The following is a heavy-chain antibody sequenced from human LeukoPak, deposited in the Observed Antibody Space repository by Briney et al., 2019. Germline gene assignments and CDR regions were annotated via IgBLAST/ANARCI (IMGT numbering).Heavy chain of an antibody. J-gene: IGHJ4*02. D-gene: IGHD2-15*01. CDR2: IKQDGSEK. V-gene: IGHV3-7*01. CDR3: AGGAGWTIDY. CDR1: GFSFSNYW. Sequence: GGSLRLSCAASGFSFSNYWMNWVRQAPGKGLEWVAIIKQDGSEKLYVDSVKGRFTISRDNAKNTLYLQMNSLRAEDTAVYCCAGGAGWTIDYWGPGTLVTVSS.